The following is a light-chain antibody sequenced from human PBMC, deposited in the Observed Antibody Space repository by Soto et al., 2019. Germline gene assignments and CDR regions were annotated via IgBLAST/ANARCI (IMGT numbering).Light chain of an antibody. CDR1: QSVSNN. V-gene: IGKV3-15*01. Sequence: EIVMTQSPATLSVSPGERATLSCRASQSVSNNLAWYQKKPGQAPRLLIYGASTRAPGLPARFSGSGSGTQFTLTISSLQSEDFAVYYCQQYTNWWTFGQGTRVEIK. J-gene: IGKJ1*01. CDR3: QQYTNWWT. CDR2: GAS.